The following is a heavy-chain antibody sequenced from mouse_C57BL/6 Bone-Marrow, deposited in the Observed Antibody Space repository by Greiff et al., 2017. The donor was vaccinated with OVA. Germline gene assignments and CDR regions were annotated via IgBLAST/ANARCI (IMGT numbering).Heavy chain of an antibody. D-gene: IGHD2-4*01. Sequence: QVHVKQSGAELVRPGASVTLSCKASGYTFTDYEMHWVKQTPVHGLEWIGAIDPETGGTAYNQKFKGKAILTADKSSSTAYMELRSLTSEDSAVYYSSLYYDYGFAYWGQGTLVTVSA. CDR2: IDPETGGT. CDR1: GYTFTDYE. J-gene: IGHJ3*01. V-gene: IGHV1-15*01. CDR3: SLYYDYGFAY.